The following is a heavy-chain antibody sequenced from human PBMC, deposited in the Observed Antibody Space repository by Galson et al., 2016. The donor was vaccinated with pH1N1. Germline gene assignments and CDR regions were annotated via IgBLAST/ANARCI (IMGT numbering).Heavy chain of an antibody. J-gene: IGHJ4*02. CDR1: GFTFDDHA. D-gene: IGHD6-19*01. CDR3: AKSSGYYGGYFDY. V-gene: IGHV3-43D*03. CDR2: ISWNGGST. Sequence: SLRLSCAASGFTFDDHAMHWVRQAPGKGLEWVSLISWNGGSTDYADSIKGRFTISRDNSKDSLYLQINSLRAEDTALYYCAKSSGYYGGYFDYWGQGTLVTVSS.